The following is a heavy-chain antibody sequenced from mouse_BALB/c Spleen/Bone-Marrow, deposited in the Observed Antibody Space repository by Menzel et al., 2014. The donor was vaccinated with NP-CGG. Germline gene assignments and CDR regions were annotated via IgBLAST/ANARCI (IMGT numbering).Heavy chain of an antibody. V-gene: IGHV7-3*02. J-gene: IGHJ2*01. D-gene: IGHD1-1*01. CDR2: IRDKANGYTT. CDR1: GFTFTDYY. Sequence: EVQGVESGGGLVQPGDSLRLSCATSGFTFTDYYMSWVRQPPGKALEWLGFIRDKANGYTTEYSASVKGRFTISRDNSQSILYLQMNTLRSEDSATYYCARDITTVVADYWGQGTTLTVSS. CDR3: ARDITTVVADY.